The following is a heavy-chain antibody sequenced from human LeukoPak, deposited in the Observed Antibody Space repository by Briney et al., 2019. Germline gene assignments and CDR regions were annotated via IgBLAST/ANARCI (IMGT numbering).Heavy chain of an antibody. V-gene: IGHV3-33*06. D-gene: IGHD4-17*01. J-gene: IGHJ4*02. CDR3: AKDSTVTTSHFDY. Sequence: GRSLRLSCAASGFTFSSYGMHWVRQAPGKGLEWVAVIWYDGSNKYYADSVKGRLTISRDNSKNTLYLQMNSLRAEDTAVYYCAKDSTVTTSHFDYWGQGTLVTVSS. CDR2: IWYDGSNK. CDR1: GFTFSSYG.